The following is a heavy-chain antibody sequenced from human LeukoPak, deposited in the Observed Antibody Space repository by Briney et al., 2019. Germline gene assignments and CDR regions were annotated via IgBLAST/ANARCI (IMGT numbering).Heavy chain of an antibody. D-gene: IGHD5-18*01. J-gene: IGHJ4*02. V-gene: IGHV1-2*02. Sequence: ASVKVSCKGSGYTFTGYYMDWVRQAPGQGLELMGWINTNSDGTNYAQKFQGRVTMTRDTSISTAYMELSRLRSDDTAVDYCARTVDTAMVPFDYWGQGTVVTVSS. CDR1: GYTFTGYY. CDR2: INTNSDGT. CDR3: ARTVDTAMVPFDY.